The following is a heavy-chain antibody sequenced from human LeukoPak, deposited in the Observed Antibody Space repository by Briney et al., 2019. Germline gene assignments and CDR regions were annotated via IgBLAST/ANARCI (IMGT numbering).Heavy chain of an antibody. CDR3: VRLYKIEGADL. J-gene: IGHJ2*01. Sequence: PGGSLRLSCAASGFTFSTYWMHWVRQTPGKGLVWVSSIRNDGTTTNYADSVKGRFTISRDNAKNTLYLQMNSLRAEDTAVYYCVRLYKIEGADLWGRGTLVTVSP. V-gene: IGHV3-74*01. CDR1: GFTFSTYW. CDR2: IRNDGTTT. D-gene: IGHD1-14*01.